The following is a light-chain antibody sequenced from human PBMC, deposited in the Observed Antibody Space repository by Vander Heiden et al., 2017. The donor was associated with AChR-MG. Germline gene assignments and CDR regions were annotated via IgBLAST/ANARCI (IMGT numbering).Light chain of an antibody. Sequence: EIVMTQSPSILSLSPGERATLSCRASQIVDRDVAWYQLKPGQSPRLLVYAASTTVTGVPSRFSASGSGTDFTLTISSLQSDDFAVYVCQQSKEWPFTFGPGSKV. CDR1: QIVDRD. J-gene: IGKJ3*01. CDR2: AAS. V-gene: IGKV3-15*01. CDR3: QQSKEWPFT.